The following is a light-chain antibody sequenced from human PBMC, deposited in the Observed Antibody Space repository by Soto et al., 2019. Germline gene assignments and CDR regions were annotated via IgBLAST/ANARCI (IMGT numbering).Light chain of an antibody. Sequence: DSPMSQSPSPLSGAVGARVPITCRASQTISSWLAWYQQKPGKAPKLLIYKASTLKSGVPSRFSGSGSGTEFTLTLSRLQPDDFATYYCQHYKSYSEVVGQGTKVDIK. CDR1: QTISSW. J-gene: IGKJ1*01. CDR2: KAS. CDR3: QHYKSYSEV. V-gene: IGKV1-5*03.